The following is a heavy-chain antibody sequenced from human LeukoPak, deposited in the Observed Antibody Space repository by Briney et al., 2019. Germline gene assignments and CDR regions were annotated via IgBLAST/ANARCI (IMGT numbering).Heavy chain of an antibody. CDR2: ISGSGDST. Sequence: GGSLRLSCAVSGFTFRNYGMSWVRQAPGKGLEWVSAISGSGDSTYYTDSVKGRFTITRDNDKNTLYLQMNSLRAEDTAVYYCARTPDTAMVYLWYFDYWGQGTLVTVSS. J-gene: IGHJ4*02. D-gene: IGHD5-18*01. V-gene: IGHV3-23*01. CDR3: ARTPDTAMVYLWYFDY. CDR1: GFTFRNYG.